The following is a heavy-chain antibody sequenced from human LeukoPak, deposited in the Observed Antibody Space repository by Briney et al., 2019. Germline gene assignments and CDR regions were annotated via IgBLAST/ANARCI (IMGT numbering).Heavy chain of an antibody. D-gene: IGHD6-13*01. CDR2: IYHSGST. Sequence: KPSETLSLTCAVSGGSISSAGYSWSWIRQPPGKGLEWIGYIYHSGSTYYNPSLKSRVTISVDRSKNQFSLKLSSVTAADTAVYYCARSALPERRIRSSSWYYFDYWGQGTLVTVSS. V-gene: IGHV4-30-2*01. CDR1: GGSISSAGYS. J-gene: IGHJ4*02. CDR3: ARSALPERRIRSSSWYYFDY.